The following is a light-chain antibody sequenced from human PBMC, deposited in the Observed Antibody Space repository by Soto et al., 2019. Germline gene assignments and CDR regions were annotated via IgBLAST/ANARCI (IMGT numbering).Light chain of an antibody. CDR1: SSDVGRYDY. Sequence: QSALTQPRSVSGSPGQSVTISCTGTSSDVGRYDYVSWYQQHPGKAPKFIIYDVTERPAGVPDRFSGSKSGNTASLTISGLQAEDEADYSCCSFAGSFSYVFGGGTKLTVL. CDR2: DVT. V-gene: IGLV2-11*01. J-gene: IGLJ1*01. CDR3: CSFAGSFSYV.